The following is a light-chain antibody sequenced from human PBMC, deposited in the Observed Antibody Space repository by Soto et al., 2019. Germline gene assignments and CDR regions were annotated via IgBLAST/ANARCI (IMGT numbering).Light chain of an antibody. CDR1: QDIGSW. V-gene: IGKV1-12*01. CDR2: GAS. Sequence: DIQMTQSPSSVSASVGDRVTITCRASQDIGSWLAWYQQKPGKAPDLLIYGASSLQSGVASRFYGSGSGTAFTLTISSLQPEDFATYYCQQGGSFPITFGQGTRLEIK. CDR3: QQGGSFPIT. J-gene: IGKJ5*01.